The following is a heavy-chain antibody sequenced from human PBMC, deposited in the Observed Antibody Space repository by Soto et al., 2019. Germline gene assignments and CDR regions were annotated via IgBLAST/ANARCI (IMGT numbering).Heavy chain of an antibody. J-gene: IGHJ4*02. CDR3: TRGDYCGRDCFFPRDY. CDR2: IIPILNSV. Sequence: SVKVSCKASGGTFSTYTISWVRQAPGQGLEWMGRIIPILNSVNYAQKFQGRVTITADKTTSTAYMELSSLRSEDTAVNYCTRGDYCGRDCFFPRDYWGQGTLVTVSS. CDR1: GGTFSTYT. D-gene: IGHD2-21*02. V-gene: IGHV1-69*08.